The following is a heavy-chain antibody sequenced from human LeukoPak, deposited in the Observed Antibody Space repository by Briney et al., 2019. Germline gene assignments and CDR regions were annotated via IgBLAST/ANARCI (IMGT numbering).Heavy chain of an antibody. V-gene: IGHV1-24*01. Sequence: ASVKVSCKASGGTFSSYAISWVRQAPGKGLEWMGGFDPEDGETIYAQKFQGRVTMTEDTSTDTAYMELSSLRSEDTAVYYCATGPTYIWFGSGTYSVYWGQGTLVTVSS. CDR2: FDPEDGET. CDR3: ATGPTYIWFGSGTYSVY. CDR1: GGTFSSYA. D-gene: IGHD3-10*01. J-gene: IGHJ4*02.